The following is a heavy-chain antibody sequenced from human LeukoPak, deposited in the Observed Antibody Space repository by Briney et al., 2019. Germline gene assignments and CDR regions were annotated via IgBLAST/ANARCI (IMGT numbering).Heavy chain of an antibody. CDR1: GESFSGYY. V-gene: IGHV4-34*01. D-gene: IGHD3-22*01. CDR2: ITHSGST. Sequence: PSETLSLTCAVYGESFSGYYWSWIRQPPGKGLEWIGDITHSGSTNYTPSLKSRVTISVDTSKNQFSLNLSSVTAADTAVYYCARQRGYHYDSTTNRFSDLWGQGTRVTVSS. CDR3: ARQRGYHYDSTTNRFSDL. J-gene: IGHJ5*02.